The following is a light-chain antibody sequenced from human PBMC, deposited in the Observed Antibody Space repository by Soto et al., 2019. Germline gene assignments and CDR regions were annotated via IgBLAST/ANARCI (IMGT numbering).Light chain of an antibody. J-gene: IGKJ4*01. V-gene: IGKV1-5*03. CDR2: KAS. CDR3: QQYARNPLT. CDR1: QSISSR. Sequence: DIQMTQSPSTLSASVGDRVTISCRASQSISSRLAWYQQKAGKAPKLLIYKASGLQSGVPSRFSGSGSGTEFTLIISSLQPDDFATYYCQQYARNPLTFGGGHKVDIK.